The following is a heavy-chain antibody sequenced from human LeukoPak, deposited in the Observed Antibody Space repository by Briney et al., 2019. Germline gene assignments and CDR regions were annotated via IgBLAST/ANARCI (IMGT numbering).Heavy chain of an antibody. J-gene: IGHJ6*03. CDR3: AKDRCSNGVGCYYYYMDV. CDR2: IRFDGSNK. D-gene: IGHD2-8*01. Sequence: GGSLRLSCAASGFSFSSYGMHWVRQAPGKGLEWVAFIRFDGSNKYYADSVKGRFTISRDNFKNTLYLQMNSLRAEDTAVYYCAKDRCSNGVGCYYYYMDVWGKGTTVTISS. V-gene: IGHV3-30*02. CDR1: GFSFSSYG.